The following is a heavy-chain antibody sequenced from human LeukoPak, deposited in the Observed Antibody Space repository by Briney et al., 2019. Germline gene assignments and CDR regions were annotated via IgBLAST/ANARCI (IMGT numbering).Heavy chain of an antibody. V-gene: IGHV3-30*18. J-gene: IGHJ6*02. CDR3: AKEGGWFGEAYDYFGMDV. Sequence: TGGSLRLSCAASGFTFSRYGMHWVRQAPGKGPEWVAGMSFDGSNKYYVDSVKGRFTISRDKSKSTLYLQMNSLRVEDTAVYYCAKEGGWFGEAYDYFGMDVWGQGTTVTVTS. D-gene: IGHD3-10*01. CDR1: GFTFSRYG. CDR2: MSFDGSNK.